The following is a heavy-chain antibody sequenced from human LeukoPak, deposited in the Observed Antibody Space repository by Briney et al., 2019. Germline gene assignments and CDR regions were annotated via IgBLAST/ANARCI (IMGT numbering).Heavy chain of an antibody. Sequence: PSETLSLTCTVSGGSINGYYWSWIRQPPGKGLEYIGYIYYSGSTDYNPSLKSRVTISVDTSNNQFSLKVTSVTAADTAVYYCARRAEYYYDSSGYWYFDLWGRGTLVTVSS. D-gene: IGHD3-22*01. V-gene: IGHV4-59*08. CDR1: GGSINGYY. J-gene: IGHJ2*01. CDR2: IYYSGST. CDR3: ARRAEYYYDSSGYWYFDL.